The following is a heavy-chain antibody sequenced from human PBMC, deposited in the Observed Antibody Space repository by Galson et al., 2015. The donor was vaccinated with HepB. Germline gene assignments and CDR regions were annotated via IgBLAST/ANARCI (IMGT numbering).Heavy chain of an antibody. Sequence: SVKVSCKASGFTFIGYAMHWVRQAPGHRLEWMGWINGDDGDTKYSHDFQDRVAMARDKSASTVYMELSNLRSEDTAVYYCTRGLGQWLGAYWGQGTLVTVSS. CDR3: TRGLGQWLGAY. CDR1: GFTFIGYA. CDR2: INGDDGDT. V-gene: IGHV1-3*01. J-gene: IGHJ4*02. D-gene: IGHD6-19*01.